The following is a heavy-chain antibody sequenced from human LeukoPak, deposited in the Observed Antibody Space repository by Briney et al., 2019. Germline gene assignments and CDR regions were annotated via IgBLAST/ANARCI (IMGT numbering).Heavy chain of an antibody. D-gene: IGHD4-23*01. CDR3: ARARGAFGGGNTNWFDP. CDR1: GGSFSGYY. Sequence: PSQTLSLTCAVYGGSFSGYYWSWIRQPPGKGLEWIGEINHSGSTNYNPSLKSRVTISVDTSKNQFSLKQSSVTAADTAVYYCARARGAFGGGNTNWFDPWGQGTLVTVSS. J-gene: IGHJ5*02. V-gene: IGHV4-34*01. CDR2: INHSGST.